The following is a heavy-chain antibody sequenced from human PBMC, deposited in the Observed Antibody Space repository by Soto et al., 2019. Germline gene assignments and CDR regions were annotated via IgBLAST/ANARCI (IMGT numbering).Heavy chain of an antibody. J-gene: IGHJ5*02. CDR2: INHSGST. CDR1: GGSFSGYY. V-gene: IGHV4-34*01. Sequence: SETLSLTCAVYGGSFSGYYWSWIRQPPGKGLEWIGEINHSGSTNYNPCLKSRVTISVDTSKNQFSLKRSSVTAADTAVYYCARGLIFRWFGEPQYYNWFDPWGQGTLVTVSS. D-gene: IGHD3-10*01. CDR3: ARGLIFRWFGEPQYYNWFDP.